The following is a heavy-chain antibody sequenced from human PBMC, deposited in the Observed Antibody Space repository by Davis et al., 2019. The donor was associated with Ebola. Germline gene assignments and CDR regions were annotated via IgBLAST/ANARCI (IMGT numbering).Heavy chain of an antibody. V-gene: IGHV4-30-2*01. CDR3: ARSDRNYAFDI. CDR2: IYHSGST. D-gene: IGHD5-24*01. Sequence: MPSETLSLTCAVSGGSISSGGYSWSWIRQPPGKGLEWIGYIYHSGSTYYNPSLKSRVTISVDRSKNQFSLKLSSVTAADTAVYYCARSDRNYAFDIWGQGTMVTVSS. CDR1: GGSISSGGYS. J-gene: IGHJ3*02.